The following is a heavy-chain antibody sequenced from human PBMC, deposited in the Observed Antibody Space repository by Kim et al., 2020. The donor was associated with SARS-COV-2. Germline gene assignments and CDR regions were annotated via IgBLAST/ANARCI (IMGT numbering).Heavy chain of an antibody. D-gene: IGHD3-10*01. CDR3: ARDRKVRGVIITYYFDY. Sequence: QVRCPISRDKSKNTLYLQMNSLRAEDTAVYYCARDRKVRGVIITYYFDYWGQGTLVTVSS. V-gene: IGHV3-30*01. J-gene: IGHJ4*02.